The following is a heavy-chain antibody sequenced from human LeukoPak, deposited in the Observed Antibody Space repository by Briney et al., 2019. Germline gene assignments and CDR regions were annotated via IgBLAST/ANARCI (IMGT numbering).Heavy chain of an antibody. Sequence: PGGSLRLSCAASGFTFSDYAMHWVRQAPGKGLELVALISSDGSYKFYADSVKGRFTISRDNPKNTLYLQMNSLRAEDTAVYYCAKAAVGATVLNYLDYWGQGTLVPVSS. CDR2: ISSDGSYK. D-gene: IGHD1-26*01. CDR3: AKAAVGATVLNYLDY. J-gene: IGHJ4*02. CDR1: GFTFSDYA. V-gene: IGHV3-30*18.